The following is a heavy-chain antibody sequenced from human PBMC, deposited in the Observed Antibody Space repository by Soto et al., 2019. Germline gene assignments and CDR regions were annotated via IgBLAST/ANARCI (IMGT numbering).Heavy chain of an antibody. Sequence: QLQLQESGPGLVKPSETLSLTCTVSGGSISSSSYHWGWIRQPPGKGLEWIGCIYYSGSTYYNLSLKSRVTISVDTSKNQCSLKLTSVTAADTAVYYCARLRRDGQTGFAFDIWGQGTMVTVSS. CDR3: ARLRRDGQTGFAFDI. V-gene: IGHV4-39*01. D-gene: IGHD1-1*01. CDR2: IYYSGST. J-gene: IGHJ3*02. CDR1: GGSISSSSYH.